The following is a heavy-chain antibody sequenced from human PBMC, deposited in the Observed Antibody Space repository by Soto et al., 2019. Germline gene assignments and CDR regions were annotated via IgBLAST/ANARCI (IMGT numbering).Heavy chain of an antibody. V-gene: IGHV3-15*01. CDR2: LKSKADGGAT. CDR1: GFTFSNEW. Sequence: GGSLRLSCAPSGFTFSNEWMNWVRQAPGQALEWVGRLKSKADGGATDSAAPVKGRFTVSRDDSTNTLYLKMSSLKTEDTTLNSCPPARAVPGSAYWGQGTPVPV. J-gene: IGHJ4*02. D-gene: IGHD6-19*01. CDR3: PPARAVPGSAY.